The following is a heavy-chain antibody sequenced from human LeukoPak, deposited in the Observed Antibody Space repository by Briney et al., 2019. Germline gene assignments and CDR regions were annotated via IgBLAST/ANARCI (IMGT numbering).Heavy chain of an antibody. V-gene: IGHV1-69*13. Sequence: SVKVSCKASGGTFSNFAISWVRQAPGQGLEWMGGIIPIFGTADYAQKFRGRVTITADESTSTAYMELSSLRPEDTAVYYCARDLVGSAISYSSGARDYWGQGTLVTVSS. CDR1: GGTFSNFA. D-gene: IGHD3-10*01. J-gene: IGHJ4*02. CDR3: ARDLVGSAISYSSGARDY. CDR2: IIPIFGTA.